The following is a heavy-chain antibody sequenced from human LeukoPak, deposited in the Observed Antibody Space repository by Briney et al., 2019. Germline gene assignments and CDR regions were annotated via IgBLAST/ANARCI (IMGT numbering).Heavy chain of an antibody. Sequence: GGSLRLSCAASGFTFSSYSMNWVRQAPGKGLEWVSSISSSSSYIYYADSVKGRFTISRDNAKNSLYLQMNSLRAEDTAVYYCARGRGYYDSSGVSTDYWGQGTLVTVSS. CDR2: ISSSSSYI. CDR3: ARGRGYYDSSGVSTDY. V-gene: IGHV3-21*01. J-gene: IGHJ4*02. CDR1: GFTFSSYS. D-gene: IGHD3-22*01.